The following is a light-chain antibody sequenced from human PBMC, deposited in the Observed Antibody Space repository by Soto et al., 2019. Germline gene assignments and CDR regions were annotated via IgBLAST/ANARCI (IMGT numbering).Light chain of an antibody. J-gene: IGKJ4*01. Sequence: IQMTQSPSTLSASVGDRVTITCRASQSDGRWVAWYQQKPGKAPRLLIYDASTLETEVPSRFSRRGTWKEFTLPISRPPPECFGNFFCQPDNRGPPPFRRGTKVE. CDR3: QPDNRGPPP. V-gene: IGKV1-5*01. CDR2: DAS. CDR1: QSDGRW.